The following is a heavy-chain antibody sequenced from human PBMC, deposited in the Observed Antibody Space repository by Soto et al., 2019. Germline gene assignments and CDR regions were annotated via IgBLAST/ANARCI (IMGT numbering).Heavy chain of an antibody. J-gene: IGHJ4*02. D-gene: IGHD2-15*01. CDR2: INQDGSEE. CDR3: ATDGDCSGGTCFSEGVY. V-gene: IGHV3-7*01. Sequence: EVQLVESGGGLVQPGGSLRLXCAASGFTFSRYWMTWVRQAPGKGLXXVXNINQDGSEENYVDSVKGRFTIXXXXXXXXXXXXXXXXXXXXXAVYYCATDGDCSGGTCFSEGVYWGQGTLVTVSS. CDR1: GFTFSRYW.